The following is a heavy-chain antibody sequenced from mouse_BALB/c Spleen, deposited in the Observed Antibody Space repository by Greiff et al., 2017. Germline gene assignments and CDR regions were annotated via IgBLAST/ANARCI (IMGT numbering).Heavy chain of an antibody. J-gene: IGHJ2*01. D-gene: IGHD2-2*01. V-gene: IGHV1-15*01. Sequence: QVQLQQSGAELVRPGASVTLSCKASGYTFTDYEMHWVKQTTVHGLEWIGAIDPETGGTAYNQKFKGKATLTADKSSSTAYMELRSLTSEDSAVYYCTRSGSLLWLRRDFDYWGQGTTLTVSS. CDR1: GYTFTDYE. CDR3: TRSGSLLWLRRDFDY. CDR2: IDPETGGT.